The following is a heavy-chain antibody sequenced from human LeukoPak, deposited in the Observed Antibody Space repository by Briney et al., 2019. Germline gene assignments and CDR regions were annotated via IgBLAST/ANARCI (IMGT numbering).Heavy chain of an antibody. V-gene: IGHV3-7*01. CDR1: GFTFSSYG. CDR2: IKQDGSEK. CDR3: ARDKVVGATYLDY. D-gene: IGHD2-15*01. J-gene: IGHJ4*02. Sequence: GGSLRLSCAASGFTFSSYGMSWVRQAPGKGLEWVANIKQDGSEKYYVDSVKGRFTITRNNAKNTGYLQMNSLRAEDTAVYYCARDKVVGATYLDYWGQGTLVTVSS.